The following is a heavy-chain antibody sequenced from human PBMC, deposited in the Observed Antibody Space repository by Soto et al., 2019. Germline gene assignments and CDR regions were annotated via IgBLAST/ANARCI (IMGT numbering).Heavy chain of an antibody. D-gene: IGHD2-2*01. V-gene: IGHV3-23*01. CDR3: AATPEDIVVVPAAITDDYYYYYMDV. CDR1: GFTFSSYA. Sequence: GGSLRLSCAASGFTFSSYAMSWVRQAPGKGLEWVSAISGSGGSTYYADSVKGRFTISRDNSKNTLYLQMNSLRAEDTAVYYCAATPEDIVVVPAAITDDYYYYYMDVWGKGTTVTVSS. CDR2: ISGSGGST. J-gene: IGHJ6*03.